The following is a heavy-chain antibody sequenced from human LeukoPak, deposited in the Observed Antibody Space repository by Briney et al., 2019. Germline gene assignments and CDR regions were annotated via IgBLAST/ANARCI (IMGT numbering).Heavy chain of an antibody. CDR3: ARHAGAARPLMIDY. J-gene: IGHJ4*02. D-gene: IGHD6-6*01. Sequence: GESLKISCKGSGYSFTSYWIGWVRQMPGKRLEWMGIIYPGGSDTRYSPSFQGQATISADKSISTAYLQWSSLKASDTAMYYCARHAGAARPLMIDYWGQGTLVTVSS. CDR2: IYPGGSDT. V-gene: IGHV5-51*01. CDR1: GYSFTSYW.